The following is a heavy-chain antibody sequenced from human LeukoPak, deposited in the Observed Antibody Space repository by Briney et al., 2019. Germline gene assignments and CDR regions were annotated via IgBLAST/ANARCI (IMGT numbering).Heavy chain of an antibody. V-gene: IGHV3-30*03. Sequence: GGSLRLSCAASGFTFSSYGMHWVRQAPGKGLEWVAVISYDGSNIYYADSVKGRFTISRDNSKNTLYLQMNSLRAEDTAVYYCVYSSGWYSWGQGTLVTVSS. CDR2: ISYDGSNI. CDR3: VYSSGWYS. CDR1: GFTFSSYG. D-gene: IGHD6-19*01. J-gene: IGHJ4*02.